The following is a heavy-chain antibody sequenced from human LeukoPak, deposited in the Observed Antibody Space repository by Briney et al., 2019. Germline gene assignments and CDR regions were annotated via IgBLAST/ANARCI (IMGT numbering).Heavy chain of an antibody. CDR2: IKSKTDGCTT. V-gene: IGHV3-15*01. Sequence: PGGSLRLSCAAAGFTFSNAWMSWVRQAPGKGLEWVGRIKSKTDGCTTDYAAAVKGRFTISRDDSKNTLYLQMNSLKTEDTAVYYCTVRLGNQLRFLEWLLDYWGQGTLVTVSS. CDR3: TVRLGNQLRFLEWLLDY. J-gene: IGHJ4*02. D-gene: IGHD3-3*01. CDR1: GFTFSNAW.